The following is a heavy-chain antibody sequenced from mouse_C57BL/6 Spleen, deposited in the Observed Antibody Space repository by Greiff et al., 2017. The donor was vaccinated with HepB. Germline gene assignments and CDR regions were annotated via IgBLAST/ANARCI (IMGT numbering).Heavy chain of an antibody. CDR2: ISSGSSTI. J-gene: IGHJ2*01. D-gene: IGHD1-1*01. Sequence: EVKVEESGGGLVKPGGSLKLSCAASGFTFSDYGMHWVRQAPEKGLEWVAYISSGSSTIYYADPVKGRFTISRDNAKNTLFLQMTSLRSEDTAMYYCAREDYYGSSRFWGQGTTLTVSS. CDR3: AREDYYGSSRF. CDR1: GFTFSDYG. V-gene: IGHV5-17*01.